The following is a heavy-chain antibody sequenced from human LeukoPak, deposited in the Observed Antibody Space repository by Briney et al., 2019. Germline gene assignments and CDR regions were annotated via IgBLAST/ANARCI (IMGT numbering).Heavy chain of an antibody. J-gene: IGHJ5*02. CDR2: ISAYNGNT. Sequence: ASVKVSCKASGYTFSTYPMNWVRQAPGQGLEWMGWISAYNGNTNYAQKLQGRVTMTTDTSTSTAYMELRSLRSDDTAVYYCARDPGSTPFDPWGQGTLVTVSS. CDR3: ARDPGSTPFDP. V-gene: IGHV1-18*01. CDR1: GYTFSTYP. D-gene: IGHD2-15*01.